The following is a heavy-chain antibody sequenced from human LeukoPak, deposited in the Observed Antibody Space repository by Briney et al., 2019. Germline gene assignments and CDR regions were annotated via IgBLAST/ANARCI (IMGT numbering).Heavy chain of an antibody. Sequence: PGGSLRLSCAASGFTVSSNYMSWVRQAPGKGLEWVSVIYSGGSTYYADSVKGRFTISRDNSKNTLYLQMNSLRDEHTAVYYCAGMTTVTLFDYWGQGTLVTVSS. CDR2: IYSGGST. D-gene: IGHD4-11*01. V-gene: IGHV3-66*01. CDR1: GFTVSSNY. J-gene: IGHJ4*02. CDR3: AGMTTVTLFDY.